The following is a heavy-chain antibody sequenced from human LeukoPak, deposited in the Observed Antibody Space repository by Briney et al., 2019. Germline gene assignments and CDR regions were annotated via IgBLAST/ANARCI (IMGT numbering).Heavy chain of an antibody. D-gene: IGHD1-26*01. CDR2: ISSSGSTI. CDR1: GFTFSRYE. J-gene: IGHJ3*02. CDR3: TRDGWELGDDAFDI. V-gene: IGHV3-48*03. Sequence: GGSLRLSCAASGFTFSRYEMNWVREAPGKGLEWLSYISSSGSTIYYADSMKGRFTISRDNAKNSLYLQMNSLRAEDTAVYYCTRDGWELGDDAFDIWGQGTMVTVSS.